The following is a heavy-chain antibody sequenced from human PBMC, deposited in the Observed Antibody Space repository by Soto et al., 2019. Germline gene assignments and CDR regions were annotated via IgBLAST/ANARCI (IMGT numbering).Heavy chain of an antibody. Sequence: SCAASGFTFSTYNMHWVRQATGEGLEWVSVIGSAGDTYYAASAKGRFTISRANAKNSLYLQMNSLRPGDTAVYYCAREGKDFAGGLDVWGQGTTVTVSS. D-gene: IGHD3-3*01. J-gene: IGHJ6*02. CDR2: IGSAGDT. CDR1: GFTFSTYN. CDR3: AREGKDFAGGLDV. V-gene: IGHV3-13*01.